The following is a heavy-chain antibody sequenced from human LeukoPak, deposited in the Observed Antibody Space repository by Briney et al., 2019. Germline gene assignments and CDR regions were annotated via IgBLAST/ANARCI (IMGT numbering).Heavy chain of an antibody. Sequence: QPGGSLRLSCAASGFTFSSYGMHWVRQAPGKGLEWVAFIRYDGSNKYYADSVKGRFTISRDNSKNTLYLQMNSLRAEDTAVYYCANSASILTGLGVFDYWGQGTLVTVSS. D-gene: IGHD3-9*01. V-gene: IGHV3-30*02. CDR2: IRYDGSNK. J-gene: IGHJ4*02. CDR3: ANSASILTGLGVFDY. CDR1: GFTFSSYG.